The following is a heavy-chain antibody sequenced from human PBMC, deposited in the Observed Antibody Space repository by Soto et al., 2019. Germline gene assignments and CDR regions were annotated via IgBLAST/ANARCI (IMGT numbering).Heavy chain of an antibody. D-gene: IGHD2-2*01. Sequence: SETLSLTCTVSGGSISSSSYYWGWIRQPPGKGLEWIGEINHSGSTNYNPSLKSRVTISVDTSKNQFSLKLSSVTAADTAVYYCASTGSVPLGDIVVVPALGAFDIWGQGTMVTVSS. CDR2: INHSGST. J-gene: IGHJ3*02. V-gene: IGHV4-39*07. CDR3: ASTGSVPLGDIVVVPALGAFDI. CDR1: GGSISSSSYY.